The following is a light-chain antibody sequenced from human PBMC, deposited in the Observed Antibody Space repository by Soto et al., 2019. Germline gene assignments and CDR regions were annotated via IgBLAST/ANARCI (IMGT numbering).Light chain of an antibody. V-gene: IGLV1-36*01. CDR2: YDD. J-gene: IGLJ2*01. CDR1: RSNIGNNA. CDR3: ATWDDSLNGQV. Sequence: QSVLTQPPSVSGAPRQRVTISCSGSRSNIGNNAVNWYQQFPGRAPKLLIYYDDLLPSGVSDRFSGSKSGTSASLAISGLQSVDEADYYAATWDDSLNGQVFGGGTKLTVL.